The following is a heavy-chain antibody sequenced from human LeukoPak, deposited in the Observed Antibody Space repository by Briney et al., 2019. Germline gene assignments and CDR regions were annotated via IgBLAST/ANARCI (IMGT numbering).Heavy chain of an antibody. V-gene: IGHV1-8*01. J-gene: IGHJ4*02. CDR3: ARGPDSRPRKLLWIPEGDTAMVINDY. D-gene: IGHD5-18*01. CDR1: GYTFTSYD. CDR2: MNPNSGNT. Sequence: ASVKVSCKASGYTFTSYDINWVRQATGQGLEWMGWMNPNSGNTGYAQKFQGRVTMTRNTSISTAYMELSSLRSEDTAVYYCARGPDSRPRKLLWIPEGDTAMVINDYWGQGTLVTVSS.